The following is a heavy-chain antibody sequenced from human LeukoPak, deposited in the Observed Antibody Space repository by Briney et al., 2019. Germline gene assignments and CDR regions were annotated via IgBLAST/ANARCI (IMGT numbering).Heavy chain of an antibody. CDR2: INTDGSGT. CDR1: GFTFRTYW. J-gene: IGHJ5*02. V-gene: IGHV3-74*01. CDR3: ARTSSPCIAAAGYNWFDP. Sequence: PGGSLRLSCAASGFTFRTYWMHWVRQALGKGLLWVSRINTDGSGTIYADSVKGRFTISRDNAKNSLYLQMNSLRAEDTALYYCARTSSPCIAAAGYNWFDPWGQGTLVTVSS. D-gene: IGHD6-13*01.